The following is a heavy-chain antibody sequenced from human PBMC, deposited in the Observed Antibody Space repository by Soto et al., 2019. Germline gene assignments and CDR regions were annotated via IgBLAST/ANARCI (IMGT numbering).Heavy chain of an antibody. CDR1: VDTFSSYA. J-gene: IGHJ4*02. D-gene: IGHD6-13*01. V-gene: IGHV3-23*01. CDR2: ISGSGGST. Sequence: AGSLSLAWEAPVDTFSSYAMSWVRQAQGKGLEWVSAISGSGGSTYYADSVKGRFTISRDNSKNTLYLQMNSLRAEDTAVYYCAGYAAAGTADYWGQGTRVTVSP. CDR3: AGYAAAGTADY.